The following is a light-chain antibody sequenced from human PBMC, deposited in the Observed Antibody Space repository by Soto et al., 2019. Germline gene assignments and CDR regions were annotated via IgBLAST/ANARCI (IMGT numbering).Light chain of an antibody. CDR2: GAS. J-gene: IGKJ4*01. CDR1: QYIRNA. Sequence: AIQMTQSPSSLYASVGDRVTITCRASQYIRNALCWYQQKPGKAHNLLIYGASSSQSCVPSRLSGSGSGTECTITNSILQPEDSANYHCRQEYTFPLTLGGGTTVDIK. V-gene: IGKV1-6*01. CDR3: RQEYTFPLT.